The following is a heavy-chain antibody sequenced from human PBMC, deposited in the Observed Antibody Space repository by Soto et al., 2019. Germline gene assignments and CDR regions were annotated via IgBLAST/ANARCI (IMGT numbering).Heavy chain of an antibody. D-gene: IGHD6-6*01. J-gene: IGHJ6*02. CDR3: ARDPWLVKAARPGVAYYYDGMAG. V-gene: IGHV3-23*01. CDR2: ISGSGFKK. Sequence: GGSLRLSCAASGFIIENFGMSWVRQAPGKVLELISSISGSGFKKYYAYSVKGRFTISRDNSKSTVYLELNNLSAEDTAVYHCARDPWLVKAARPGVAYYYDGMAGWGQGNTVTVS. CDR1: GFIIENFG.